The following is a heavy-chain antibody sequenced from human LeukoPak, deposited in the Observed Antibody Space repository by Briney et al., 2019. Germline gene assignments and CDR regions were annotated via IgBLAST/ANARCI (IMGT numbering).Heavy chain of an antibody. V-gene: IGHV3-7*01. J-gene: IGHJ4*02. CDR2: IKQDGSEK. D-gene: IGHD3-22*01. Sequence: GGSLRLSCAASGFTFSSYWMSWVRQAPGKGLEWVANIKQDGSEKYYVDSVKGRFTISRDNAKNSLYLQMNSLRAEDTAVYYCARESCNYYDSGGCRFDYWGQGTLVTVSS. CDR3: ARESCNYYDSGGCRFDY. CDR1: GFTFSSYW.